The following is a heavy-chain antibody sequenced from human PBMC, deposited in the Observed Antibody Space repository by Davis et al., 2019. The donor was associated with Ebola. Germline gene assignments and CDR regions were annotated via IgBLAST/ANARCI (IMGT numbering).Heavy chain of an antibody. V-gene: IGHV3-30-3*01. D-gene: IGHD6-19*01. CDR1: GFTFSSYA. CDR2: ISYDGSNK. Sequence: PGGSLRLSCAASGFTFSSYATHWVRQAPGKGLEWVAVISYDGSNKYYADSVKGRFTISRDNSKNTLYLQMNSLRAEDTAVYYCAKGPVGAVAGWFDPWGQGTLVTVSS. CDR3: AKGPVGAVAGWFDP. J-gene: IGHJ5*02.